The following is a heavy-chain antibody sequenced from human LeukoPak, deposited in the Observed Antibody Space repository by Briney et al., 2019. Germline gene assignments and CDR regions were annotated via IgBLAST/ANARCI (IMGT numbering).Heavy chain of an antibody. CDR2: IVVDSGAT. V-gene: IGHV1-2*02. CDR1: GFTFNAYY. D-gene: IGHD2-2*01. J-gene: IGHJ4*02. Sequence: ASVKVSCKASGFTFNAYYVHWVRQAPGQGLEWMGWIVVDSGATNYAPKFQGRVTMTSDTSIRTAYMELSRLRSGATALYYCTRDGVPAPEEFDYWGQGTLVTVSS. CDR3: TRDGVPAPEEFDY.